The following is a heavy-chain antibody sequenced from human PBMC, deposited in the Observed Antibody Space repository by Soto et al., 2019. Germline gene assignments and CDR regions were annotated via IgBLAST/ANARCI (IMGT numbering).Heavy chain of an antibody. Sequence: EVQLVESGGGLVQPGGSLRLSCAASGFTVSSNYMSWVRQAPGKGLEWVSVIYSGGSTYYADSVKGRFTISRHNSKNTLYLQMNSLRAEDTAVYYCARSRYCSSTSCYVYDYYMDVWGKGTTVTVSS. J-gene: IGHJ6*03. V-gene: IGHV3-53*04. D-gene: IGHD2-2*01. CDR1: GFTVSSNY. CDR2: IYSGGST. CDR3: ARSRYCSSTSCYVYDYYMDV.